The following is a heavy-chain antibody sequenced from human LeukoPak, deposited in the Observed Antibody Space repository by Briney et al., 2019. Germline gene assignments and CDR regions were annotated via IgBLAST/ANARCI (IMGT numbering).Heavy chain of an antibody. J-gene: IGHJ4*02. CDR3: AHGGYYYDSSGYPVYFDY. D-gene: IGHD3-22*01. CDR1: GGSISSYY. Sequence: SETLSLTCTVSGGSISSYYWSWIRQPPGKGLEWIGYIYYSGSTNYNPSLKSRVTISVDTSKNQFSLKLSSVTAADTAVYYCAHGGYYYDSSGYPVYFDYWGQGTLVTVSS. CDR2: IYYSGST. V-gene: IGHV4-59*12.